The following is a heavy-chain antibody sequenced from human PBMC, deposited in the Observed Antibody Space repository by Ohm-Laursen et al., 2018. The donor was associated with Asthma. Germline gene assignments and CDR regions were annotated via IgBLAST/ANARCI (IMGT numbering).Heavy chain of an antibody. V-gene: IGHV3-13*01. CDR3: ARRGSGMYAFDI. Sequence: GSLRLSCAASGFTFSGYDIHWVRQPTGKGLEWVSAIGTAGDTYYPASVKGRFTISRENAKNSLYLQMNSLRAGDTAVYYCARRGSGMYAFDIWGQGTMVTVSS. CDR2: IGTAGDT. CDR1: GFTFSGYD. D-gene: IGHD3-10*01. J-gene: IGHJ3*02.